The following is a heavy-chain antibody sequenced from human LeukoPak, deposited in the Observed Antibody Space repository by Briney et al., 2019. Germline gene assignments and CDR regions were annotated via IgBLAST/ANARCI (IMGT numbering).Heavy chain of an antibody. D-gene: IGHD3-22*01. J-gene: IGHJ4*02. CDR1: GGSISSYY. CDR2: IYYSGST. CDR3: ARYYDSSGYYYDY. Sequence: SETLSLTCTVSGGSISSYYWSWIRQPPGKGLEWIGYIYYSGSTNYNPSLKSRVTISVDTSKNQFSLKLSSVTAADTAVYYCARYYDSSGYYYDYWGQGTLVTVSS. V-gene: IGHV4-59*01.